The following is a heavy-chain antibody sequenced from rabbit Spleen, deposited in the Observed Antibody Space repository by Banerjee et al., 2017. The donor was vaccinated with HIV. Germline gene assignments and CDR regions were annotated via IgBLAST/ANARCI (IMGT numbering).Heavy chain of an antibody. V-gene: IGHV1S40*01. D-gene: IGHD8-1*01. CDR2: ISIGSSDNT. J-gene: IGHJ4*01. CDR3: ARDAGRGDYIDGVFNL. CDR1: GFSFSSSYY. Sequence: QSLEESGGDLVKPEGSLTLTCTASGFSFSSSYYMCWVRQAPGKGLEWIACISIGSSDNTHYASWAKGRFTISKISSTTVTLQMTSLTVADTATYFCARDAGRGDYIDGVFNLWGPGTLVTVS.